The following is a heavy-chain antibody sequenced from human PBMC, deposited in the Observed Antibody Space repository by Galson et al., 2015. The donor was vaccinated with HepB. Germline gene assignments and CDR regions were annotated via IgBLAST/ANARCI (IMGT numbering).Heavy chain of an antibody. CDR2: FDPEDGEI. V-gene: IGHV1-24*01. CDR1: GDTLTKLS. D-gene: IGHD3-3*01. J-gene: IGHJ6*02. Sequence: SVTVSCKVSGDTLTKLSIYWVRQAPGKGLQWMARFDPEDGEIYAQKFQGRVTMTEDTPTDTAYMELSSLRSEDTAVYYCATVAHSTIFGVVIEPVPRPDYGMDVWGQGTTVTV. CDR3: ATVAHSTIFGVVIEPVPRPDYGMDV.